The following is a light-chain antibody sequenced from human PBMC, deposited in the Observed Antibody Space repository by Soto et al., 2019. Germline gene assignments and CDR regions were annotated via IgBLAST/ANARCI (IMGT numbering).Light chain of an antibody. CDR2: EVN. CDR3: ASFRSGTILA. V-gene: IGLV2-14*01. J-gene: IGLJ2*01. CDR1: RSDIGDSNF. Sequence: QSALTQPASVSGSPGQSGTISCTGPRSDIGDSNFISCYPHSPGKAPRLLIYEVNNRPSGVSNRFSGSKAGNTASLTISGLLDDGEADYFCASFRSGTILAFGSGTKLTVL.